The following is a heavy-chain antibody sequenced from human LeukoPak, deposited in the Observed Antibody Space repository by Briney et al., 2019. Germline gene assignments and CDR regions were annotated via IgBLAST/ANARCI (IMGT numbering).Heavy chain of an antibody. V-gene: IGHV3-11*06. CDR1: GFTFSDYY. D-gene: IGHD6-19*01. CDR3: ARVAAVAGTGYDWFDP. CDR2: ISSSSSYT. Sequence: KAGGSLRLSCAASGFTFSDYYMSWIRQAPGKGLEWVSYISSSSSYTNYADSVKGRFTISRDNAKNSPYLQMNSLRAEDTAVYYCARVAAVAGTGYDWFDPWGQGTLVTVSS. J-gene: IGHJ5*02.